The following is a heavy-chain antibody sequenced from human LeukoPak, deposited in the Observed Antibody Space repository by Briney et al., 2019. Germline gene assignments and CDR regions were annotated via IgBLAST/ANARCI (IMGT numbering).Heavy chain of an antibody. J-gene: IGHJ5*02. V-gene: IGHV3-21*01. CDR3: AREAVAGGLDL. CDR2: ISSSSSYI. Sequence: PGGSLRLSCAASGFTFSSYSMNWVRQAPGKGLEGVSAISSSSSYIYYADSVKGRFTISRDNAKNSLYLQMNSLRAEDTGVYYCAREAVAGGLDLWGQGTLVTVSS. D-gene: IGHD6-19*01. CDR1: GFTFSSYS.